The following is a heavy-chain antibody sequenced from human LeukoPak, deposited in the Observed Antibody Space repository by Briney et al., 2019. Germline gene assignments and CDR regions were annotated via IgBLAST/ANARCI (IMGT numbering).Heavy chain of an antibody. CDR3: ARGLLRMNYGMDV. J-gene: IGHJ6*02. CDR1: GGSISSYY. CDR2: IYYSGST. D-gene: IGHD1-26*01. Sequence: TPSETLSLTCTVSGGSISSYYWSWIRQPPGKGLEWIGYIYYSGSTNYNPSLKSRVTISVDTSKNQFSLKLSSVTAADTAVYYCARGLLRMNYGMDVCGQGTTVTVSS. V-gene: IGHV4-59*01.